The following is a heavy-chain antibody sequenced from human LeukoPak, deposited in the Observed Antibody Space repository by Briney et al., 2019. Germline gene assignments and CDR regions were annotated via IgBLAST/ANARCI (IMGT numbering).Heavy chain of an antibody. J-gene: IGHJ6*03. Sequence: GASVKVSCKASGYTFTGYYMHWVRQAPGQGLEWMGWINPNSGGTNYAQKFQGRVTMTRDTSTSTVYMDLSSLSSADTAVYYCARASRPGIAALYYMDVWGKGTTVTVSS. CDR2: INPNSGGT. CDR3: ARASRPGIAALYYMDV. D-gene: IGHD6-6*01. CDR1: GYTFTGYY. V-gene: IGHV1-2*02.